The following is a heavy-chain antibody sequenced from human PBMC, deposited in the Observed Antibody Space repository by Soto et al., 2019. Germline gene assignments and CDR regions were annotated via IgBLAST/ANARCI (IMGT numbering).Heavy chain of an antibody. D-gene: IGHD3-3*01. Sequence: EVQLLESGGGLVQPGGSLRISCAASGFTFSTYSMTWVRQAPGKGLEWVSTISGSGGSTYYIDSVKGRFTISRDNSKNTQYLQRNSLRADDTAVYYCAKDWTSFWRQGTMVTVSS. J-gene: IGHJ3*01. CDR2: ISGSGGST. CDR1: GFTFSTYS. CDR3: AKDWTSF. V-gene: IGHV3-23*01.